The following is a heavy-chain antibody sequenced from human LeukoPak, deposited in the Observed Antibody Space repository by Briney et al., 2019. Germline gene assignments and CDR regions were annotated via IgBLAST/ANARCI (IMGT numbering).Heavy chain of an antibody. CDR3: ARDLGRDDYNFGH. J-gene: IGHJ4*02. V-gene: IGHV4-34*01. CDR2: INHSGST. D-gene: IGHD5-24*01. CDR1: GGSFSGYY. Sequence: SETLSLTCAVYGGSFSGYYWSWIRQPSGKGLEWIGEINHSGSTNYNPSLKSRVTISVDTSKNQFSLKLSSVTAADTAVYYCARDLGRDDYNFGHWGQGTLVTVSS.